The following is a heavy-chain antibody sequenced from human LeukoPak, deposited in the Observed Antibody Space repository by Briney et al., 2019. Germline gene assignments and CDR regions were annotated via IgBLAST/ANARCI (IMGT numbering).Heavy chain of an antibody. CDR1: GGSFSGYY. D-gene: IGHD6-13*01. CDR2: INHSGST. J-gene: IGHJ4*02. V-gene: IGHV4-34*01. CDR3: ARADRQLAFDY. Sequence: SETLSLTCAVYGGSFSGYYWSWIRQPPGKGLERIGEINHSGSTNYNPSLKSRVTISVDASKNQFSLKLSSVTAADTAVYYCARADRQLAFDYWGQGTLVTVSS.